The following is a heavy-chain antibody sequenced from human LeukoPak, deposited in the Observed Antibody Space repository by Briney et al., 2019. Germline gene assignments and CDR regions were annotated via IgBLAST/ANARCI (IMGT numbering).Heavy chain of an antibody. V-gene: IGHV3-23*01. Sequence: GGSLRLSCAASGLTFSNYAMSWVRQAPGKGLEWVSGISGNGGGTYYADSVKGRFTISRDNSKNTLDLQMDSLRVEDTALYYCASAPSGGYWGQGTLVTVSS. CDR1: GLTFSNYA. CDR2: ISGNGGGT. CDR3: ASAPSGGY. J-gene: IGHJ4*02.